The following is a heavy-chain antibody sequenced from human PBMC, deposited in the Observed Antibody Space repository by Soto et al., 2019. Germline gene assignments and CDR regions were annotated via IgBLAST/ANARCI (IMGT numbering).Heavy chain of an antibody. J-gene: IGHJ6*02. CDR2: TYYRSKWYN. Sequence: SQTLSLTRAISGDSVSSNSAAWNWIRQSPSRGLEWLGRTYYRSKWYNDYAVSVKSRITINPDTSKNQFSLQLNSVTPEETAVYYCAKAKYSGSYYSPYYYYYGRDVWGQGTTVTVSS. D-gene: IGHD1-26*01. CDR1: GDSVSSNSAA. V-gene: IGHV6-1*01. CDR3: AKAKYSGSYYSPYYYYYGRDV.